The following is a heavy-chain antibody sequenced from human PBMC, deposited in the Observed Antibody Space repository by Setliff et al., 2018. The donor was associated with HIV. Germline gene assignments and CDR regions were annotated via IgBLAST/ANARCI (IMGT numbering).Heavy chain of an antibody. J-gene: IGHJ3*01. CDR1: GFTFNNYA. CDR2: IKQDGSEK. CDR3: ASPQHSTSPDYGFDL. V-gene: IGHV3-7*03. Sequence: GGSLRLSCAASGFTFNNYAMSWVRQAPGKGLEWVANIKQDGSEKNYVDSVKGRFTISRDNAKKSLFLHMSSLRAEDTAVYFCASPQHSTSPDYGFDLWGQGTMVTVSS. D-gene: IGHD5-18*01.